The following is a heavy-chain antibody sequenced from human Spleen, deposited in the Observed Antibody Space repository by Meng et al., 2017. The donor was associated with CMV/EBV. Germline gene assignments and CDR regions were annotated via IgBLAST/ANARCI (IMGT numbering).Heavy chain of an antibody. J-gene: IGHJ4*02. CDR2: ISSSGSTI. Sequence: GESLKISCAASGFTFSTYAMHWVRQAPGKGLEWVSYISSSGSTIYYADSVKGRFTLSRDNAKNSLYLQLNSLRAEDTAVYYCARGKRLGATDYWGQGTLVTVSS. CDR1: GFTFSTYA. D-gene: IGHD1-26*01. CDR3: ARGKRLGATDY. V-gene: IGHV3-48*04.